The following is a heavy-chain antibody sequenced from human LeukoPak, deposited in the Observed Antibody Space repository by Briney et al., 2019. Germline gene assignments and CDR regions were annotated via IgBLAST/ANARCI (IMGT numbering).Heavy chain of an antibody. V-gene: IGHV3-21*01. D-gene: IGHD5-18*01. Sequence: GGSLRLSCAASGFTFSSYAMHWVRQAPGKGLEWVSSISSSSSYIYYADSVKGRFTISRDNAKNSLYLQMNSLRAEDTAVYYCAREHTPDSYGYGYWGQGTLVTVSS. CDR2: ISSSSSYI. J-gene: IGHJ4*02. CDR3: AREHTPDSYGYGY. CDR1: GFTFSSYA.